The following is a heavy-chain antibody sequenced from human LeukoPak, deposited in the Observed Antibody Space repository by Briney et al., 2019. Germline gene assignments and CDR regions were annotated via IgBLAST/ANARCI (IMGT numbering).Heavy chain of an antibody. V-gene: IGHV1-2*04. CDR2: INPNSGGT. Sequence: ASVKVSCKASGYTFTGYCMHWVRQAPGQGLEWMGWINPNSGGTNYAQKFQGWVTMTRDTSISTAYMELSRLRSDDTAVYYCARASRRGQSGYGMDVWGKGTTVTVSS. J-gene: IGHJ6*04. D-gene: IGHD3-10*01. CDR3: ARASRRGQSGYGMDV. CDR1: GYTFTGYC.